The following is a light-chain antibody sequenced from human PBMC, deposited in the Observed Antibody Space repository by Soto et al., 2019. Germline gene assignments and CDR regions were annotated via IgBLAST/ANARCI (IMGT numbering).Light chain of an antibody. Sequence: DIQMTQSPSSLSASVGDRVTITCQASQDISNYLGWYQQKPGKAPKLLIFDASNLETGVPSRFSGSGSGTDFTFTISSLQPEDIATYYCQQYDELPLTFGGGTKVEIK. J-gene: IGKJ4*01. CDR1: QDISNY. V-gene: IGKV1-33*01. CDR2: DAS. CDR3: QQYDELPLT.